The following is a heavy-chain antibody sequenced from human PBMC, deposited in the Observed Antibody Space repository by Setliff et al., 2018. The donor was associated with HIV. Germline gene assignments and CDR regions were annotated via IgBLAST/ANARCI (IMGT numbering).Heavy chain of an antibody. CDR3: ARVSMSSAAHWYFDL. Sequence: GGSLRLSCAASGFRFSDYSMNWVRQAPGKGLEWVSHISSDSSAIYYADSVKGRFTISRDNAKNSLYVQMSSLRAEDTALYYCARVSMSSAAHWYFDLWGRGTLVTVSS. CDR2: ISSDSSAI. V-gene: IGHV3-48*04. D-gene: IGHD6-19*01. J-gene: IGHJ2*01. CDR1: GFRFSDYS.